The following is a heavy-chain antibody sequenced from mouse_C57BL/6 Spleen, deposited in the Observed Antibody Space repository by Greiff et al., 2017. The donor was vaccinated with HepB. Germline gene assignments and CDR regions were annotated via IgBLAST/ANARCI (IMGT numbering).Heavy chain of an antibody. J-gene: IGHJ4*01. V-gene: IGHV10-1*01. D-gene: IGHD2-5*01. CDR3: VRQADYSNYGSGNYAMDY. CDR1: GFSFNTYA. Sequence: EVQRVESGGGLVQPKGSLKLSCAASGFSFNTYAMNWVRQAPGKGLEWVARIRSKSNNYATYYADSVKDRFTISRDDSESMLYLQMNNLKTEDTAMYYCVRQADYSNYGSGNYAMDYWGQGTSVTVSS. CDR2: IRSKSNNYAT.